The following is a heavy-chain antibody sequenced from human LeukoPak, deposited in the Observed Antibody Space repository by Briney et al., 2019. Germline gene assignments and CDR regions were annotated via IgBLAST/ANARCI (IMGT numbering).Heavy chain of an antibody. V-gene: IGHV4-39*07. D-gene: IGHD6-13*01. Sequence: SETLSLTCTVSGDSIDSSSFYWGWIRQPPGKGLEWLGSIYYSGSTYYNPSLKSRVTISVDTSKKQFSLNLTSVTAADTAMYYCARDVSSSWSYYFDYWAQGTLVTVSS. J-gene: IGHJ4*02. CDR2: IYYSGST. CDR1: GDSIDSSSFY. CDR3: ARDVSSSWSYYFDY.